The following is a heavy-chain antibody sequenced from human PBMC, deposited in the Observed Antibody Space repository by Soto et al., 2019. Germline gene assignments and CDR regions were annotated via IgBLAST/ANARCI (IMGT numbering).Heavy chain of an antibody. CDR2: ISGSGGST. D-gene: IGHD3-22*01. CDR3: AKDGSRKGIVVSYFDY. J-gene: IGHJ4*02. CDR1: GFTFSSYS. Sequence: PGGSLRLSCAASGFTFSSYSRSWVRQAPGKGLEWVSAISGSGGSTYYADSVKGRFTISRDNSKNTLYLQMNSLRAEDTAVYYCAKDGSRKGIVVSYFDYWGQGTLVTVSS. V-gene: IGHV3-23*01.